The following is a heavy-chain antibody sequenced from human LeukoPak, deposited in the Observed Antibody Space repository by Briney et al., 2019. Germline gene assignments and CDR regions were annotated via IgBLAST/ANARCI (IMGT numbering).Heavy chain of an antibody. CDR3: ARIFIRNGYSSYFDC. CDR1: GFSISSSHY. Sequence: PSETLSLTCTVSGFSISSSHYWGWVRQPPGAGLERIGSVYQSGTTYYNPSLKSRVTTSVDMSKNQFSLRLRPVTAADTAVYYCARIFIRNGYSSYFDCWGQGTLVTVSS. V-gene: IGHV4-38-2*02. CDR2: VYQSGTT. D-gene: IGHD5-18*01. J-gene: IGHJ4*02.